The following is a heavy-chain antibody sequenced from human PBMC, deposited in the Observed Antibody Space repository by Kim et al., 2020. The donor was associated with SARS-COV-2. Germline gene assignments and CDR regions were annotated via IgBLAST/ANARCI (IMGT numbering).Heavy chain of an antibody. CDR2: ISYDGSTK. CDR1: GFTFITYA. CDR3: ARVEAVAAPDYNYGLDV. Sequence: GGSLRLSCEASGFTFITYAMHWVRQAPGKGLEWVAVISYDGSTKYYADSVKGRFTISRDNSKNTLYLQMNSLRAEDTAVYYCARVEAVAAPDYNYGLDVWGQGTTVTVSS. V-gene: IGHV3-30*04. D-gene: IGHD2-15*01. J-gene: IGHJ6*02.